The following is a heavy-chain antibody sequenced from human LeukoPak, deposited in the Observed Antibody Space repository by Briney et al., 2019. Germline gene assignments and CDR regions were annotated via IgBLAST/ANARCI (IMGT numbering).Heavy chain of an antibody. CDR3: AKSNGYGLVDI. Sequence: SETLSLTCTVSDYSITTAYYWGWIRQPPGKGLEWIGNIFYSGSTYYSPSLKRRVTISLDTSRNQFSLKLNSVTAADTAVYYCAKSNGYGLVDIWGQGTVVTVSS. J-gene: IGHJ3*02. V-gene: IGHV4-38-2*02. CDR2: IFYSGST. D-gene: IGHD3-10*01. CDR1: DYSITTAYY.